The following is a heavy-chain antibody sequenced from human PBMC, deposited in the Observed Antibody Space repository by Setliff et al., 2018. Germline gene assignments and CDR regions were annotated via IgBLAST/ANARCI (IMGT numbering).Heavy chain of an antibody. V-gene: IGHV3-48*01. D-gene: IGHD1-1*01. CDR2: ISSATKST. CDR3: AKDTTGRDAFDI. Sequence: PGGSLRLSCAASGFSFNVYSIMWVRQVPGKGLEWVSFISSATKSTYYADSVKGRFTISRDNSKNTLYLQMNSLRADDTAVYYCAKDTTGRDAFDIWGQGTMVTVSS. CDR1: GFSFNVYS. J-gene: IGHJ3*02.